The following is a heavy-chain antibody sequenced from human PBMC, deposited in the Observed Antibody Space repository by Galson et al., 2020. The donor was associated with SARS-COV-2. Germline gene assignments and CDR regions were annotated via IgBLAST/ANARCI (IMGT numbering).Heavy chain of an antibody. D-gene: IGHD4-17*01. CDR3: ARQINYGGNPIEYFQH. J-gene: IGHJ1*01. V-gene: IGHV5-51*01. Sequence: GESLKIYCKGSGYRFTSYWIGWVRQMPGKGLEWMGIIYPGDSDTRYSPSFQGQVTISADKSISTAYLQWSSLKASDTAMYYCARQINYGGNPIEYFQHWGQGILVTVSS. CDR2: IYPGDSDT. CDR1: GYRFTSYW.